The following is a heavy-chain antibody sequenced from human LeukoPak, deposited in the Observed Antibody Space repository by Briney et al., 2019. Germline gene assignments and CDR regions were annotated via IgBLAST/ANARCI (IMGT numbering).Heavy chain of an antibody. V-gene: IGHV1-18*01. CDR1: GYTFTSYG. Sequence: ASVKVSCKASGYTFTSYGISWVRQAPGQGLEWMGWISAYNGNTNYAQKLQGRVTMTTDTSTSTAYMELRSLRSDDTAVYYCARDGYCSSTSCYTRFWDLDYWGQGTLVTVS. CDR2: ISAYNGNT. CDR3: ARDGYCSSTSCYTRFWDLDY. J-gene: IGHJ4*02. D-gene: IGHD2-2*02.